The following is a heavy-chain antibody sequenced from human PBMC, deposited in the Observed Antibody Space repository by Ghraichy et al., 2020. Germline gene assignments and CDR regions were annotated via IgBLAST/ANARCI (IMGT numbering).Heavy chain of an antibody. J-gene: IGHJ6*02. CDR2: IKSDGSDT. V-gene: IGHV3-74*01. CDR3: AGSSSPQGGAGMDV. CDR1: GFTFRGYW. D-gene: IGHD6-13*01. Sequence: GGSPRLSCGASGFTFRGYWMHWVRQVPGKGLVWVSQIKSDGSDTNYVDSVKGRFIISRENAANTLYLQMNSLRAEDTAVYYCAGSSSPQGGAGMDVWGQGTTVTVSS.